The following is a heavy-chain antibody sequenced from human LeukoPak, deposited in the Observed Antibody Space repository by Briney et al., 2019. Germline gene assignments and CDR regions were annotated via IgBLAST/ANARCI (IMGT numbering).Heavy chain of an antibody. CDR3: AREGEYYGSGSYYDH. CDR2: IIPIFGTA. J-gene: IGHJ4*02. D-gene: IGHD3-10*01. V-gene: IGHV1-69*13. Sequence: GASVTVSCTASGGTFSSYAISWVRQAPGQGLEWMGGIIPIFGTANYAQKFQGRVTITADESTSTAYMELSSLRSEDTAVYYCAREGEYYGSGSYYDHWGQGTLVTVSS. CDR1: GGTFSSYA.